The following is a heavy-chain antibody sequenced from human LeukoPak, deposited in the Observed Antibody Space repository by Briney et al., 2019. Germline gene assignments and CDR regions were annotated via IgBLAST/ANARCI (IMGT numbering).Heavy chain of an antibody. V-gene: IGHV3-7*03. CDR1: GFTFSTYW. D-gene: IGHD2-15*01. Sequence: PGGSLRLSCAASGFTFSTYWMTWVRQAPGKGLEWVANIKEDGSTKYYVDSVKGRFTISRDNAKNSLYLQMNSLRAEDTAVYYCARHEYRSGGNCFYNMDVWGKGTTVTVSS. CDR2: IKEDGSTK. J-gene: IGHJ6*04. CDR3: ARHEYRSGGNCFYNMDV.